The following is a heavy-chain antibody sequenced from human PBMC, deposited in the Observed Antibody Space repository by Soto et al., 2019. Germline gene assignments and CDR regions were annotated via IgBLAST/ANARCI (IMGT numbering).Heavy chain of an antibody. CDR3: AKESSSWPYYFDY. Sequence: QVQLVESGGGVVQPGRSLRLSCAAYGFTFSRYGMHWVRQAPGKGLEWVAIKSYDGSIEYYADSVKGRFTVSRDNSKNTLYLQMNSLRAEDTAIYYCAKESSSWPYYFDYWGQGTLVTVSS. D-gene: IGHD6-13*01. J-gene: IGHJ4*02. V-gene: IGHV3-30*18. CDR1: GFTFSRYG. CDR2: KSYDGSIE.